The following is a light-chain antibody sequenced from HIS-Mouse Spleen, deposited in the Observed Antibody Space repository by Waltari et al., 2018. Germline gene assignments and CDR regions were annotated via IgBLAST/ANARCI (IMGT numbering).Light chain of an antibody. Sequence: DIVMTQTPLSLSVTPGQPASISCKSSQSLLHSDGTTYLYWYLQKPGQSAQLLIYEVSSRISGVPDRSSGRGSGTDFTLKISRVEAEDVGVYYCMQGIHLPYTFGQGTKLEIK. J-gene: IGKJ2*01. CDR3: MQGIHLPYT. CDR2: EVS. CDR1: QSLLHSDGTTY. V-gene: IGKV2-29*03.